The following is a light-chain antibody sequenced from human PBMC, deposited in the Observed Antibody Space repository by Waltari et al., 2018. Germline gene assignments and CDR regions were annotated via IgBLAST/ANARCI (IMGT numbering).Light chain of an antibody. CDR2: HAS. J-gene: IGKJ1*01. CDR1: QDIRTW. CDR3: QQSGTFPPT. V-gene: IGKV1-12*01. Sequence: DIRMTQSPSSVSASVGDRFTITRRASQDIRTWLAWYQQKPVKAPRLLIYHASGLQSGVPSRFSGSGSGTDFTLTISSLQPEDFATYSCQQSGTFPPTFGPGTKVEI.